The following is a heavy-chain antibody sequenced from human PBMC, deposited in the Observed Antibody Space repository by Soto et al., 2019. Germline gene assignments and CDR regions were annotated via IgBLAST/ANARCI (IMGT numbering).Heavy chain of an antibody. Sequence: QVQLVESGGDVVQPGRSLRLSCAASGFTFTSYAIHWVRQAPGKGLEWVAVISYDGSNKYYADSVKGRFTISRDNSKNTLYLQMNSLRAEDTAVYYCARRRILGNYGMDVWGQGTTVTVSS. J-gene: IGHJ6*02. CDR2: ISYDGSNK. CDR1: GFTFTSYA. D-gene: IGHD2-15*01. V-gene: IGHV3-30-3*01. CDR3: ARRRILGNYGMDV.